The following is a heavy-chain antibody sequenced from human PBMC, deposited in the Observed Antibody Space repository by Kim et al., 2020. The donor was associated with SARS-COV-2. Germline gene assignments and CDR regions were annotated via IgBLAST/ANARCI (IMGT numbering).Heavy chain of an antibody. CDR1: GFTFDDYA. CDR2: ISWNSGSI. J-gene: IGHJ6*01. CDR3: AKDLGYCSSTSCYVYYYG. D-gene: IGHD2-2*03. V-gene: IGHV3-9*01. Sequence: GGSLRLSCAASGFTFDDYAMHWVRQAPGKGLEWVSGISWNSGSIGYADSVKGRFTISRDNAKNSLYLQMNSLRAEDTALYYCAKDLGYCSSTSCYVYYYG.